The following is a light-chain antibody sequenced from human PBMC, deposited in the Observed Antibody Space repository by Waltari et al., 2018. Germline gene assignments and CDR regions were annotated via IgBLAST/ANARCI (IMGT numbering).Light chain of an antibody. CDR2: KAS. CDR3: RQSSSTPPT. J-gene: IGKJ1*01. CDR1: QSINKW. Sequence: DIQMTQSPSTLSAAVSDTVTITCRARQSINKWLAWYQQKPGKAPKLLIYKASSLESGVPSRFSGSGSGTEFTLTISSLQPDDFATYYCRQSSSTPPTFAQGTKVEVK. V-gene: IGKV1-5*03.